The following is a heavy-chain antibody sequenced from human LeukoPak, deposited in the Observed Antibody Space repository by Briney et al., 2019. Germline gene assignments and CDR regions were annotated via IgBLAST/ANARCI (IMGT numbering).Heavy chain of an antibody. CDR3: ASYVDGSGSYNWFDP. CDR1: GGSISSYY. CDR2: IYTSGST. V-gene: IGHV4-4*07. J-gene: IGHJ5*02. D-gene: IGHD3-10*01. Sequence: SETLSLTCTVSGGSISSYYWSWIRQPAGKGLEWIGRIYTSGSTNYNPSLKSRVTMSVDTSKNQFSLKLSSVTAADTAVYYCASYVDGSGSYNWFDPWGQGTLVTVSS.